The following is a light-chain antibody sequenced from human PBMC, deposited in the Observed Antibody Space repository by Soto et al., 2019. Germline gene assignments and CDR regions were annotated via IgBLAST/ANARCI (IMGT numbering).Light chain of an antibody. CDR3: QQRNVWPPIT. V-gene: IGKV1-5*01. CDR2: DAS. J-gene: IGKJ5*01. CDR1: QSISSW. Sequence: DIQMTHSPSTLSASVGDIVTITCRASQSISSWLAWYQQKPGKAPKLLIYDASSLESGVPSRFSGSRSGTEFTLTISSLQPDDFAVYYCQQRNVWPPITLGQGTRLEIK.